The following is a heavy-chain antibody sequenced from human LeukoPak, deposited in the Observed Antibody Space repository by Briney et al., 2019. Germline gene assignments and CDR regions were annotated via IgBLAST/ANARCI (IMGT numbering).Heavy chain of an antibody. D-gene: IGHD3-10*01. V-gene: IGHV3-66*02. CDR2: IYSGGST. J-gene: IGHJ4*02. CDR3: AKETTGSGSYNYDY. Sequence: GGSLRLSCAASGFTVSSNYMSWVRQAPGKGLEWVSVIYSGGSTYYADSVKGRFTISRDNSKNTLYLQMNSLRAEDTAVYYCAKETTGSGSYNYDYWGQGTLVTVSS. CDR1: GFTVSSNY.